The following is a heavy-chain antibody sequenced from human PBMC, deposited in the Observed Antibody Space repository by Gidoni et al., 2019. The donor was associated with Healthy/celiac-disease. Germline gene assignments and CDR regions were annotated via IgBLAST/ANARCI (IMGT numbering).Heavy chain of an antibody. CDR2: INAGNGNT. Sequence: QVLLVQSGAEVKKPGASVKVSCKASESTFTSYAMHWVRQAPGQRLEWMGWINAGNGNTKYSQKFQGRVTITRDTSASTAYMELSSLRSEDTAVYYCARDYVITMIVVVPFQYWGQGTLVTVSS. D-gene: IGHD3-22*01. V-gene: IGHV1-3*01. CDR1: ESTFTSYA. J-gene: IGHJ4*02. CDR3: ARDYVITMIVVVPFQY.